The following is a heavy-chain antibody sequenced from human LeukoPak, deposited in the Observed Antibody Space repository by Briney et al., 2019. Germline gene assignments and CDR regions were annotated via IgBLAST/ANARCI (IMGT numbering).Heavy chain of an antibody. Sequence: ASVKVSCKASGYTFTSYGITWVRQAPGQGLEWMGWISAYNGNTNYAQKLQGRVTMTTDTSTSTAYMELKSLRSDDTAIYYCARVWGYSSSSEVGDYWGQGTLVTVS. CDR3: ARVWGYSSSSEVGDY. D-gene: IGHD6-6*01. CDR1: GYTFTSYG. CDR2: ISAYNGNT. J-gene: IGHJ4*02. V-gene: IGHV1-18*01.